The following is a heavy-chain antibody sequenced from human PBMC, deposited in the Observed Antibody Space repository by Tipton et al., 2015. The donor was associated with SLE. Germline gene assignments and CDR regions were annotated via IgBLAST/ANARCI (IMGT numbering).Heavy chain of an antibody. J-gene: IGHJ4*02. V-gene: IGHV4-59*04. D-gene: IGHD3-3*01. Sequence: TLSLTCTVSGGSISSYYWGWIRQPPGKGLEWIGNIYHSGSTYYNPSLKSRVTISVDTSKNQFSLKLYSVTAADTAVYYCARLASLTIFGLVPDYWGQGTLVTVSS. CDR2: IYHSGST. CDR1: GGSISSYY. CDR3: ARLASLTIFGLVPDY.